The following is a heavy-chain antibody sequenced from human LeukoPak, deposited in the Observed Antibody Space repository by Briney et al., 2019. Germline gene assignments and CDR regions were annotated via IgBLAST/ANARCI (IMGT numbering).Heavy chain of an antibody. D-gene: IGHD1-26*01. CDR2: IYSGGNT. V-gene: IGHV3-53*01. Sequence: PGGSLRLSCAASGXTVSSNYMSWVRQAPGKGLEWVSIIYSGGNTYYADSVKGRFTISRDNSKNTLYLQMNSLRAEDTAVYYCARDSRVGATTGVDAFDIWGQGTMVTVSS. J-gene: IGHJ3*02. CDR3: ARDSRVGATTGVDAFDI. CDR1: GXTVSSNY.